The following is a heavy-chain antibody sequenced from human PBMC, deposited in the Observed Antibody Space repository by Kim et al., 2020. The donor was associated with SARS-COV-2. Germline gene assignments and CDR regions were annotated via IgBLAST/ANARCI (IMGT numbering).Heavy chain of an antibody. J-gene: IGHJ4*02. Sequence: GGSLRLSCAASGFTFSSYGMHWVRQAPGKGLEWVAVISYDGSNKYYADSVKGRFTISRDNSKNTLYLQMNSLRAEDTAVYYCAPALGNWNYDYWGQGTLVTVSS. D-gene: IGHD1-7*01. V-gene: IGHV3-30*03. CDR2: ISYDGSNK. CDR1: GFTFSSYG. CDR3: APALGNWNYDY.